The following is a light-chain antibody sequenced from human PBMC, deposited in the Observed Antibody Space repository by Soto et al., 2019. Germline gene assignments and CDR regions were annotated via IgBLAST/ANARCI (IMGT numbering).Light chain of an antibody. CDR3: QSYDSSLSDSRV. V-gene: IGLV1-40*01. J-gene: IGLJ1*01. CDR2: GNS. Sequence: QSVLTQPPSVSGAPGQRVTISCTGGSSNIGADYDVHWYQQLPGTAPKLLIYGNSNRPSGVPDRFSGSKSSTSASLAITGLQAEDEADYYCQSYDSSLSDSRVFGTGTKLTVL. CDR1: SSNIGADYD.